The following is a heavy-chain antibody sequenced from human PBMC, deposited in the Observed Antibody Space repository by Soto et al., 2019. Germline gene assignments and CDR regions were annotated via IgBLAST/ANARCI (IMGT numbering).Heavy chain of an antibody. J-gene: IGHJ4*02. D-gene: IGHD3-10*01. CDR2: IIPILGIA. Sequence: QVQLVQSGAEVKKPGSSVKVSCKASGGTFSSYTISWVRQAPGQGLEWMGRIIPILGIANYAQKFQGRVTITADKSTSTAYMELSSLRAEDTAVYYCARQLRGTYYYGSGGFDYWGQGTLVTVSS. V-gene: IGHV1-69*02. CDR1: GGTFSSYT. CDR3: ARQLRGTYYYGSGGFDY.